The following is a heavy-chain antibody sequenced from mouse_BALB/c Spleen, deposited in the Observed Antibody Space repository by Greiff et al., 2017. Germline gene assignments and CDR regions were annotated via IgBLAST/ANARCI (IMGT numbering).Heavy chain of an antibody. Sequence: EVKVVESGGGLVQPGGSRKLSCAASGFTFSSFGMHWVRQAPEKGLEWVAYISSSSSTIYYADTVKGRFTISRDNPKNTLFLQMTSLRSEDTAMYYCARVQPPSMVTFAYWGQGTLVTVSA. J-gene: IGHJ3*01. CDR2: ISSSSSTI. CDR3: ARVQPPSMVTFAY. V-gene: IGHV5-17*02. D-gene: IGHD2-10*02. CDR1: GFTFSSFG.